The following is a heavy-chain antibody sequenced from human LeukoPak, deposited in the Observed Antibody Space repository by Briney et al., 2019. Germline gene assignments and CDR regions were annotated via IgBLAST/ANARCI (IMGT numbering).Heavy chain of an antibody. CDR1: GYTFTDYY. D-gene: IGHD3-10*01. Sequence: ASVKVSCKASGYTFTDYYIHWVRQAPGQGLEWMGWINPNSGGTNYAQKFQGRVTMTRNTSISTAYMELSRLRSDDTAVYYCARERFGESDNWFDPWGQGTLVTVSS. CDR2: INPNSGGT. CDR3: ARERFGESDNWFDP. J-gene: IGHJ5*02. V-gene: IGHV1-2*02.